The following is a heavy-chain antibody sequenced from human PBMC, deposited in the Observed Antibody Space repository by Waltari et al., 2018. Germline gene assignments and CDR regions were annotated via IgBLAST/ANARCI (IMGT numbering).Heavy chain of an antibody. Sequence: QVQLVESGGVVVHPGRSLRLSCAASVFTFSSYGMHWFLQAPGKGLEWVEVIWYDGSNKYDADSVKGRFTISRDNSKNTLYLQMNSLRAEDTAMYYCAKDRGRERYSSGWSDYWGQGTLVTVSS. CDR2: IWYDGSNK. CDR1: VFTFSSYG. CDR3: AKDRGRERYSSGWSDY. V-gene: IGHV3-30*18. J-gene: IGHJ4*02. D-gene: IGHD6-19*01.